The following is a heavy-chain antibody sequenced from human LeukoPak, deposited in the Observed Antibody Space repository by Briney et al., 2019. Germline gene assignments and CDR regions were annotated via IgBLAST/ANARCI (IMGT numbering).Heavy chain of an antibody. D-gene: IGHD2-15*01. J-gene: IGHJ4*02. CDR1: GGSISSSGYY. Sequence: SETLSLTCTVSGGSISSSGYYWGWIRQPPGKGLEWIGEINHSGSTNYNPSLKSRVTISVDTSKNQFSLKLSSVTAADTAVYYCASFLQYCSGGSCYGAEYYFDYWGQGTLVTVSS. CDR2: INHSGST. V-gene: IGHV4-39*07. CDR3: ASFLQYCSGGSCYGAEYYFDY.